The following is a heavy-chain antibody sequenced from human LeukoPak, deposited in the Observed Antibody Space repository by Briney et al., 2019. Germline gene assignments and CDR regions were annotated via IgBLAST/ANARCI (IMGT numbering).Heavy chain of an antibody. V-gene: IGHV3-30*02. CDR1: GFTFSSYG. Sequence: QTGGSLRLSCAASGFTFSSYGMHWVRQAPGKGLEWVAFIRYDGSNKYYADSVKGRFTISRDNSKNTLYLQMNSLRAEDTAVYYCAKGQCSGGSCYFHYYYYMDVWGKGTTVTISS. CDR2: IRYDGSNK. J-gene: IGHJ6*03. D-gene: IGHD2-15*01. CDR3: AKGQCSGGSCYFHYYYYMDV.